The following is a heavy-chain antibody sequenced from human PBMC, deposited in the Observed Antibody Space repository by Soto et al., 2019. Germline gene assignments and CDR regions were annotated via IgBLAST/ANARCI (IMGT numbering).Heavy chain of an antibody. D-gene: IGHD2-21*02. CDR2: IYYSGST. CDR3: ARQVLCCGGDCQGFDY. Sequence: SETLSLTCTVSGGSISSGGYYWSWIRQHPGKGLEWIGYIYYSGSTYYNPSLKSRVTISVDTSKNQFSLKLSSVTAADTAVYYCARQVLCCGGDCQGFDYWGQGTLVTVSS. CDR1: GGSISSGGYY. V-gene: IGHV4-31*03. J-gene: IGHJ4*02.